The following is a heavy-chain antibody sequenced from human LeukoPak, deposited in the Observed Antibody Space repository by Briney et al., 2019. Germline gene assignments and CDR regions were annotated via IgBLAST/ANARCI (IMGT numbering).Heavy chain of an antibody. CDR3: ARFNSSGWYHVGD. CDR2: ITSSSDTI. CDR1: GFTFSSYT. D-gene: IGHD6-19*01. V-gene: IGHV3-48*01. J-gene: IGHJ4*02. Sequence: SGGSLRLSCAASGFTFSSYTMNWVRQAPGKGLECISYITSSSDTIYYADSVEGRFTTSRDNAKKSLYLQMNSLRAEDTAVYYCARFNSSGWYHVGDGGRGPLAPVSS.